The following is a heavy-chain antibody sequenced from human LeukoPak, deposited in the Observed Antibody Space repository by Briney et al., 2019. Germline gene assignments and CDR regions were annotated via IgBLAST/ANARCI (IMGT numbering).Heavy chain of an antibody. CDR1: GGSISSGGYY. CDR3: ARLHSAAMVFDY. D-gene: IGHD2-2*01. Sequence: PSETLSLTCTVSGGSISSGGYYWSWIRQPPGKGLEWIGYIYHSGSTYYNPSLKSRVTISVDRSKNQFSLKLSSVTAADTAVFYCARLHSAAMVFDYWGQGTLVTVSS. V-gene: IGHV4-30-2*01. J-gene: IGHJ4*02. CDR2: IYHSGST.